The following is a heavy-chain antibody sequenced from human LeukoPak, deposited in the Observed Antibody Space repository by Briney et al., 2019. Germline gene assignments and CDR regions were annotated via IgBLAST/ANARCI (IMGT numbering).Heavy chain of an antibody. CDR1: GGSISGSSYH. V-gene: IGHV4-39*01. D-gene: IGHD5-18*01. J-gene: IGHJ4*02. CDR3: APTYSYTRGGYDY. CDR2: INYSWHT. Sequence: SETLSLTCTVSGGSISGSSYHWGWIRQPPGKGLEWIGSINYSWHTYYNPSFESRVTISVDSSKNQFSLKVTSVTAADTALYYCAPTYSYTRGGYDYWGPGTLVTVSS.